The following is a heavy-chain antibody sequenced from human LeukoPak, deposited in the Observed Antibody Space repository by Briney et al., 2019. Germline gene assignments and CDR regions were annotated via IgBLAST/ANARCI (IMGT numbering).Heavy chain of an antibody. CDR1: GFTFSNYA. CDR3: TRGISRGYSFDY. J-gene: IGHJ4*02. D-gene: IGHD3-22*01. V-gene: IGHV3-48*04. Sequence: GGSLRLSCAASGFTFSNYAMNWVRQAPGKGLEWVSHISGSSSAKYYAESVKGRFTISRDNAKNSLFLQMNSLRAEDTAVYYCTRGISRGYSFDYWGQGTLVTVSS. CDR2: ISGSSSAK.